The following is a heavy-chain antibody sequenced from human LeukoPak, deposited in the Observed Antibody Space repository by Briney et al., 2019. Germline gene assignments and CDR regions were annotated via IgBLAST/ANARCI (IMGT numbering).Heavy chain of an antibody. CDR2: ISGDGGST. J-gene: IGHJ6*02. Sequence: PGGSLRLSCAASGFTFDDYAMHWVRHAPGKGLEWVSLISGDGGSTYYADSVKGRFTISRDNSKNSLYLQMNSLRTEDTALYYCAKDKVWPQYYYGMDVWGQGTTVTVSS. CDR3: AKDKVWPQYYYGMDV. V-gene: IGHV3-43*02. CDR1: GFTFDDYA.